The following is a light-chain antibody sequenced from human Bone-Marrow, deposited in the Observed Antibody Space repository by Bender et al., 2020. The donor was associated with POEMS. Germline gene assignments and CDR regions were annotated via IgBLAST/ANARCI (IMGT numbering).Light chain of an antibody. CDR2: EVS. J-gene: IGLJ3*02. CDR1: SSDVGAYNY. V-gene: IGLV2-8*01. Sequence: QSALTQPPSASGSPGQSVSISCTGSSSDVGAYNYVSWYQQHPGKAPKLLIYEVSKRPSGVPDRFSGSKSGTSASLAITGLQSEDEAAYFCQSYDSDLNGWVFGGGTKLTVL. CDR3: QSYDSDLNGWV.